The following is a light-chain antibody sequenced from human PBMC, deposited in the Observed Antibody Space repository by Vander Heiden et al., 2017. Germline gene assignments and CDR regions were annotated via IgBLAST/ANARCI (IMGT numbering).Light chain of an antibody. V-gene: IGKV3-11*01. J-gene: IGKJ1*01. CDR2: DAS. CDR3: QQRYNWPRT. CDR1: QSISSN. Sequence: EIVLTQSPATLSLSPGERATLPCRASQSISSNLAWYQQKSGQAPRLLIYDASTRATDIPARFSGSGSGTDFTLTISSLEPEDSALYYCQQRYNWPRTFGQGTKVEIK.